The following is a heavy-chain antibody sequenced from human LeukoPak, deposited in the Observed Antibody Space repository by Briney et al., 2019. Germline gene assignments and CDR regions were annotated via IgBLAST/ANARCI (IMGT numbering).Heavy chain of an antibody. CDR2: IKEEGSEK. J-gene: IGHJ5*02. V-gene: IGHV3-7*01. CDR1: GFTFSSYW. D-gene: IGHD2-2*01. CDR3: ARGHYQLS. Sequence: PGGSLRLSCAVSGFTFSSYWMSWVRQAPGKGLEWVASIKEEGSEKHYVDSVKGRFTISRDNAKNSLYLQMNSLRAEDTAVYYCARGHYQLSWDQGILVTVSS.